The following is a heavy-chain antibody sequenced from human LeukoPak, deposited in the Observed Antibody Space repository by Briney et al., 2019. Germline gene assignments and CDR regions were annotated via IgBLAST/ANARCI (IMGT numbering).Heavy chain of an antibody. V-gene: IGHV4-59*08. D-gene: IGHD6-13*01. Sequence: SETLSLTCTVSGGSISSYYWSWIRQPPGKGLEWIGYIHYSGSTYYNPSLRSRVTISVDTSKNQFSLKLSSVTAADTAVYYCARRPQQNWFDPWGQGTLVTVSS. CDR1: GGSISSYY. CDR2: IHYSGST. CDR3: ARRPQQNWFDP. J-gene: IGHJ5*02.